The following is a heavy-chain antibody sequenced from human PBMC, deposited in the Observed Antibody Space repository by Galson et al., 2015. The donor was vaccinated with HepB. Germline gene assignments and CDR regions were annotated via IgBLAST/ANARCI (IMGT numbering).Heavy chain of an antibody. CDR3: ASSRGLTNCSSTSCPYYYYYYMDV. CDR1: GGTFSSYA. J-gene: IGHJ6*03. V-gene: IGHV1-69*13. D-gene: IGHD2-2*01. CDR2: IIPIFGTA. Sequence: SVKVSCKASGGTFSSYAISWVRQAPGQGLEWMGGIIPIFGTANYAQKFQGRVTITADESTSTAYMELSSLRSEDTAVYYCASSRGLTNCSSTSCPYYYYYYMDVWGKGTTVTVSS.